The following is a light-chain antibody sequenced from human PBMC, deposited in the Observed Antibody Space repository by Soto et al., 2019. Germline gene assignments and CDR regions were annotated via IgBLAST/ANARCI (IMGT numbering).Light chain of an antibody. J-gene: IGKJ1*01. CDR3: QQRSNWPVT. CDR1: QSVSSY. V-gene: IGKV3-11*01. CDR2: DAS. Sequence: IVLTQSPATLSLSPGERATLSCRASQSVSSYLAWYQQKPGQPPGLLIYDASSRATGIPARFSGSGSGTDFTLTLSSLEPEDFAVYYCQQRSNWPVTFGQGTKV.